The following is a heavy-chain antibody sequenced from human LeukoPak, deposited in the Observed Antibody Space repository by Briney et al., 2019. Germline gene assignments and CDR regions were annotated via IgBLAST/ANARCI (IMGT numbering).Heavy chain of an antibody. D-gene: IGHD6-13*01. CDR2: IKQDGSEK. CDR3: AREGTWGPWSSSWGPIPYDAFDI. V-gene: IGHV3-7*01. Sequence: AGGSLRLSCAASGFTFSSYWMSWVRQAPGKGLEWVANIKQDGSEKYYVDSVKGRFTISRDNAKNSLYLQMNSLRAEDTAVYYCAREGTWGPWSSSWGPIPYDAFDIWGQGTMVTVSS. J-gene: IGHJ3*02. CDR1: GFTFSSYW.